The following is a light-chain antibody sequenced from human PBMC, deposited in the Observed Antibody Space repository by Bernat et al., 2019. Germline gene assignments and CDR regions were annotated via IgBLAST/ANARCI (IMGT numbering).Light chain of an antibody. Sequence: QSVLTQPLSASGTPGQRVTISCSGSSSNIGSNTVNWYQQLPGTAPKLLIYSNNQRPSGIPDRFSSSKSGTSASLAISGLQTKDEADYYCAAWDDSLNGRWVFGGGTKLTVL. V-gene: IGLV1-44*01. J-gene: IGLJ3*02. CDR3: AAWDDSLNGRWV. CDR1: SSNIGSNT. CDR2: SNN.